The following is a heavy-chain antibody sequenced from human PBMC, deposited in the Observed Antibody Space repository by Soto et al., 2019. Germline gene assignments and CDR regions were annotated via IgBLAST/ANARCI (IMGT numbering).Heavy chain of an antibody. J-gene: IGHJ3*02. CDR2: IYYSGST. V-gene: IGHV4-59*01. D-gene: IGHD6-6*01. CDR1: GGSISSYY. Sequence: PSETLSLTCTVSGGSISSYYWSWIRQPPGKGLEWIGYIYYSGSTNYNPSLKSRVTISVDTSKNQFSLKLSSVTAADTAVYYCARVRGAARSEYAFDIWGKGTRVTVSS. CDR3: ARVRGAARSEYAFDI.